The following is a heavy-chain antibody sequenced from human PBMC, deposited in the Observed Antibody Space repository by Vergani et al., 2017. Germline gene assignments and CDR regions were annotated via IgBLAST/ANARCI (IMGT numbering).Heavy chain of an antibody. D-gene: IGHD5-18*01. CDR2: IDWVDDK. J-gene: IGHJ4*02. CDR1: GFSLSTSGMC. Sequence: QVTLRESGPALVKPTQTLRLTCTFSGFSLSTSGMCVSWIRQPPGKALEWLARIDWVDDKYYSTSLKTRLSISKDTSKNQVVLTMTNMDPVDTATYYCARTGYSYSKAFDYWGQGTLVTVSS. CDR3: ARTGYSYSKAFDY. V-gene: IGHV2-70*15.